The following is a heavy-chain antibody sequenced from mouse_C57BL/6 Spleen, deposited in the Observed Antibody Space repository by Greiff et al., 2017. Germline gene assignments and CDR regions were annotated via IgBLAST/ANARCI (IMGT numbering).Heavy chain of an antibody. D-gene: IGHD1-1*01. J-gene: IGHJ2*01. V-gene: IGHV1-52*01. CDR3: ARDGNQYYFDY. CDR1: GYTFTSYW. Sequence: QVQLKQPGAELVRPGSSVKLSCKASGYTFTSYWMHWVKQRPIQGLEWIGNIDPSDSETHYNQKFKDKATLTVDKSSSTAYMQLSSLTSEDSAVYYCARDGNQYYFDYWGQGTTLTVSS. CDR2: IDPSDSET.